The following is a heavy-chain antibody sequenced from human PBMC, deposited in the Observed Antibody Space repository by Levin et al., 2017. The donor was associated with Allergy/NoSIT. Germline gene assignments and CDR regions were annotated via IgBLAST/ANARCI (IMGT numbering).Heavy chain of an antibody. Sequence: PGGSLRLSCVASGFTFDDHAMHWVRQVPGKGLEWVSGTNWDANNIGYSDSVKGRFTTSRDNAKNSLYLQMNSLRPDDTALYYCAKDVGYCRGGRCSRDYYGLDVWGQGTTVIVSS. CDR2: TNWDANNI. CDR3: AKDVGYCRGGRCSRDYYGLDV. V-gene: IGHV3-9*01. J-gene: IGHJ6*02. CDR1: GFTFDDHA. D-gene: IGHD2-15*01.